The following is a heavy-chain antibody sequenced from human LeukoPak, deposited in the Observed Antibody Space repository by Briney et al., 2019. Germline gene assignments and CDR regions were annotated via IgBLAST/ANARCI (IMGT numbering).Heavy chain of an antibody. CDR2: VYSDGSI. CDR1: GFAVSSNY. V-gene: IGHV3-53*01. Sequence: GGSLRLSCEASGFAVSSNYISWVRQAPGKGLEWVSIVYSDGSIFHADSVKGGFTMSRDISRNTLDLQMNSLRVEDTAVYFCARDRHRYRGINGDGDAFDVWGQGTMVTVSS. D-gene: IGHD5-12*01. J-gene: IGHJ3*01. CDR3: ARDRHRYRGINGDGDAFDV.